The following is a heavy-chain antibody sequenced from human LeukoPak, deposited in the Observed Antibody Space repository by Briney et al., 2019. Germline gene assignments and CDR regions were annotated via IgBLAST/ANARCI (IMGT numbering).Heavy chain of an antibody. Sequence: GGSLRLSCSVSGFTFSSCAMHWVRQAPRMGLEYVSGINDHGDTTHYGDSVRGRVTISRDDSKNTVHLQMSSLSAEDTAVYYCVKDLSGWYSFDYWGQGTLVTVSS. J-gene: IGHJ4*02. V-gene: IGHV3-64D*09. D-gene: IGHD6-19*01. CDR2: INDHGDTT. CDR1: GFTFSSCA. CDR3: VKDLSGWYSFDY.